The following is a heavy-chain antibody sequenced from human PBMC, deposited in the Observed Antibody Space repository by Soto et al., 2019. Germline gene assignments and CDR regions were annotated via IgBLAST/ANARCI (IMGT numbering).Heavy chain of an antibody. CDR1: GGSISSYY. V-gene: IGHV4-59*01. J-gene: IGHJ6*02. CDR2: IYYSGST. Sequence: PSETLSLTCTVYGGSISSYYWSWIRQPPGKGLEWIGYIYYSGSTNYNPSLKSRVTISVDTSKTQFSLKLSSVTAADTAVYYCARGRGSGSSFYYYGMDVWGQGTTVTVSS. D-gene: IGHD3-10*01. CDR3: ARGRGSGSSFYYYGMDV.